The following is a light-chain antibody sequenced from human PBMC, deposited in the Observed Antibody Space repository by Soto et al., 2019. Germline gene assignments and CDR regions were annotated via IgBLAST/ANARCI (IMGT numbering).Light chain of an antibody. V-gene: IGLV1-40*01. CDR3: QSYDSSLSGYVV. CDR2: GNS. J-gene: IGLJ2*01. Sequence: QSVLTQPPSVSGAPGQRVTISCTGSSSNIGAGYDVHWYQQLPGTAPKLLLYGNSNRPSGVPDRFSGSKSGTSASLAITGRQDADEADYYCQSYDSSLSGYVVFGGGTKLTVL. CDR1: SSNIGAGYD.